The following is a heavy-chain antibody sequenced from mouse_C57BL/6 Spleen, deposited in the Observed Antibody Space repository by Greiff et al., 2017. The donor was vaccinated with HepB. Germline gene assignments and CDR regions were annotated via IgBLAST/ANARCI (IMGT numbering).Heavy chain of an antibody. J-gene: IGHJ2*01. Sequence: EVKLVESGGGLVQPKGSLKLSCAASGFSFNTYAMNWVRQAPGKGLEWVARIRSKSNNYATYYADSVKDRFTISRDDSESMLYLQMNNLKTEDTAMYYCVRDGDYLYYFDYWGQGTTLTVSS. V-gene: IGHV10-1*01. D-gene: IGHD2-13*01. CDR1: GFSFNTYA. CDR2: IRSKSNNYAT. CDR3: VRDGDYLYYFDY.